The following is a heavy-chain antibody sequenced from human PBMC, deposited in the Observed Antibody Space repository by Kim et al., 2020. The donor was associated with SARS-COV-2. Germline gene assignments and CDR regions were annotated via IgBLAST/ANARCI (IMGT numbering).Heavy chain of an antibody. CDR2: ISSSSSQI. J-gene: IGHJ4*02. V-gene: IGHV3-21*01. CDR3: ARESLTAGASSTYVDC. Sequence: GGSLRLSCAASGFTFSDYSMNWVRQAPGKGLEWVSFISSSSSQIDYADSLKGRFTISRDNAKNSLYLQMHSMRAEDTAVYYCARESLTAGASSTYVDCWGPGTLVTVSS. CDR1: GFTFSDYS. D-gene: IGHD6-13*01.